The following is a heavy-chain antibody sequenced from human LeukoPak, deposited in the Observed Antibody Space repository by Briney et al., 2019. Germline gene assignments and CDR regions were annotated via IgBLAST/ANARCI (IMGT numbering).Heavy chain of an antibody. Sequence: GGSLRLSRAASGFTFSTYAMSWVRQAPGKGLEWVSAISGSGDSTYYTDSVKGRFTISRDNSKNTLYLQMNSLRAEDAAVYYCAKDLSGYLIPDYWGQGTLVIVSS. CDR2: ISGSGDST. D-gene: IGHD3-22*01. V-gene: IGHV3-23*01. J-gene: IGHJ4*02. CDR3: AKDLSGYLIPDY. CDR1: GFTFSTYA.